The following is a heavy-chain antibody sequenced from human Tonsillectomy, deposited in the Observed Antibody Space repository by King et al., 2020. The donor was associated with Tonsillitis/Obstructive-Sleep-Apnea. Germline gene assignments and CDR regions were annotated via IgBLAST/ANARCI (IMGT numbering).Heavy chain of an antibody. CDR1: GYTFTSYY. Sequence: VQLVQSGAEVKKPGASVKVSCKASGYTFTSYYMHWVRQAPGQGLEWMGIINPSGGSTNYAQTFQGRVTMTRDTSTSTVYMELSSLTSEDTAVYYCARVGGSGSSYFDYWGQGTLVTVSS. J-gene: IGHJ4*02. V-gene: IGHV1-46*01. CDR3: ARVGGSGSSYFDY. D-gene: IGHD3-10*01. CDR2: INPSGGST.